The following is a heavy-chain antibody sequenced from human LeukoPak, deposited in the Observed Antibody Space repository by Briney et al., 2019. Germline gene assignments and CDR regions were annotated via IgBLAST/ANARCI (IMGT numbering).Heavy chain of an antibody. V-gene: IGHV1-24*01. D-gene: IGHD4-17*01. CDR2: FDPEDGET. CDR1: GYTLTELS. Sequence: ASVTVSCKVSGYTLTELSMHWVRQSPGKGLEWMGGFDPEDGETIYAQKFQGRVTMTEDTSTDTAYMELSSLRSEDTAVYYCATVPTYGDYEGFDYWGQGTLVTVSS. J-gene: IGHJ4*02. CDR3: ATVPTYGDYEGFDY.